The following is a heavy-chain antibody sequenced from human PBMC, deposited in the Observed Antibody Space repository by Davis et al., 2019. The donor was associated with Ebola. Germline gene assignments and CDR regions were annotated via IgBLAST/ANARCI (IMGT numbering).Heavy chain of an antibody. V-gene: IGHV1-69*13. D-gene: IGHD1-1*01. Sequence: AASVKVSCKASGGTFSTYPITWVRQAPGQGLEWMGGIIPIFGTANYAQKFQGRVTITADESTSTAYMELSGLRSEDTAVFFCARGTPTTQETLGSWGQGTLVTVSS. CDR2: IIPIFGTA. CDR3: ARGTPTTQETLGS. CDR1: GGTFSTYP. J-gene: IGHJ4*02.